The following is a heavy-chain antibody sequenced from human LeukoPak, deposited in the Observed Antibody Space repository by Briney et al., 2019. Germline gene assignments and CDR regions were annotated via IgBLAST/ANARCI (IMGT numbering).Heavy chain of an antibody. CDR2: VRRERNGYTT. J-gene: IGHJ3*01. Sequence: GGSLRLSCAPSGFSFSDYILDWVRQAPGKGLEWVGRVRRERNGYTTEYAASVKGRFTISRDDSKNLLYLHMSSLKTEDTAVYDCSRDGTEGDNSAFDVWGQGTMVTVSS. CDR1: GFSFSDYI. D-gene: IGHD3-22*01. CDR3: SRDGTEGDNSAFDV. V-gene: IGHV3-72*01.